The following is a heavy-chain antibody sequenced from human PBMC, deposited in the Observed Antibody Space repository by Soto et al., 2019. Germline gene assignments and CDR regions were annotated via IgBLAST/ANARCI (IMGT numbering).Heavy chain of an antibody. D-gene: IGHD6-13*01. Sequence: GASVKVSCKTSGYTFTSYYMHWVRQAPGQGLEWMGIINPSGGSTSYAQKFQGRVTMTRDTSTSTVYMELSSLRSEDTAVYYCARNKDPSPGYSSSLPSADYYYYMDVWGKGTTVTVSS. V-gene: IGHV1-46*03. CDR1: GYTFTSYY. CDR3: ARNKDPSPGYSSSLPSADYYYYMDV. CDR2: INPSGGST. J-gene: IGHJ6*03.